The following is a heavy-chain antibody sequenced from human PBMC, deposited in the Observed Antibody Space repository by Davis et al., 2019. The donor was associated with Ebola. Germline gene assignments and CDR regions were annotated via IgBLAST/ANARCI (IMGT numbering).Heavy chain of an antibody. Sequence: AASVTVSCKASGYTFTSYYMHWLRQPPGQRLEWLGIINPSGGSTSYAQKFQGRVTMTRDTSTSTVYMELSSLRSEDTAVYYCAREEIVVVATNPSPYYYYGMDVWGQGTTVTVSS. CDR3: AREEIVVVATNPSPYYYYGMDV. CDR1: GYTFTSYY. D-gene: IGHD2-15*01. V-gene: IGHV1-46*03. CDR2: INPSGGST. J-gene: IGHJ6*02.